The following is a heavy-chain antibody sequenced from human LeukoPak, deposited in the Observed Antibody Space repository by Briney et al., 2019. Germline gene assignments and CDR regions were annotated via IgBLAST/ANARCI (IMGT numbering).Heavy chain of an antibody. CDR2: ISSSSSYI. J-gene: IGHJ5*02. D-gene: IGHD3-3*01. Sequence: GGSLRLSCAASGFTFSSYSMNWVRQAPGKGLEWVSSISSSSSYIYYADSVKGRFTISRDNAKNSLYLQMNSLRAEDTAVYYCARGPDYDFWSGYSPDADWFDPWGQGALVTVSS. CDR3: ARGPDYDFWSGYSPDADWFDP. CDR1: GFTFSSYS. V-gene: IGHV3-21*01.